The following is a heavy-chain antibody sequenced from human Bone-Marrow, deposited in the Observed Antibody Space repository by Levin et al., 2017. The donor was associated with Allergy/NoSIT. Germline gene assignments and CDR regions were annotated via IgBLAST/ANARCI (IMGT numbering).Heavy chain of an antibody. V-gene: IGHV3-7*01. CDR1: GFTFSSYW. J-gene: IGHJ1*01. D-gene: IGHD4-17*01. CDR3: ATTGDYEPAEYFQH. CDR2: IKQDGSEK. Sequence: QAGGSLRLSCAASGFTFSSYWMSWVRQAPGKGLEWVANIKQDGSEKYYVDSVKGRFTISRDNAKNSLYLQMNSLRAEDTAVYYCATTGDYEPAEYFQHWGQGTLVTVSS.